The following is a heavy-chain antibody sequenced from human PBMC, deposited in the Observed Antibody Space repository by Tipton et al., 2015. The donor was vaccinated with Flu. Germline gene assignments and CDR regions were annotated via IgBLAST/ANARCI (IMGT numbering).Heavy chain of an antibody. Sequence: TLSLTCIVSGASISSGSNYWSWIRQPAGKGLEWIGRTYSSGSTKYNPSLESRVTVSVDTSKNHFSLKLTSVTAADTAVYFCARGPCTNCYYFDSWGQGILVTVSS. CDR2: TYSSGST. J-gene: IGHJ4*02. D-gene: IGHD2-2*01. CDR1: GASISSGSNY. CDR3: ARGPCTNCYYFDS. V-gene: IGHV4-61*02.